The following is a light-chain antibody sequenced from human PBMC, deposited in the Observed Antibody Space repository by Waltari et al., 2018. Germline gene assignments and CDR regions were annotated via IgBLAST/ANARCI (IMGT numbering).Light chain of an antibody. CDR1: QSVGRA. V-gene: IGKV3-20*01. CDR2: DAS. Sequence: VLTQSPGTLSLSPGERATLSCRASQSVGRALAWYQQKPGQAPRLLIYDASIRATGFPDRFSGSGSGTDFSLTISRLEPEDVAVYNCQHYVRLPVTFGQGTKVE. J-gene: IGKJ1*01. CDR3: QHYVRLPVT.